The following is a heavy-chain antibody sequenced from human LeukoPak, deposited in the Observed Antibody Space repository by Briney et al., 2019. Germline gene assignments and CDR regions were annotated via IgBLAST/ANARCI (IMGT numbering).Heavy chain of an antibody. J-gene: IGHJ6*02. V-gene: IGHV3-66*01. CDR2: IYSGGST. D-gene: IGHD3-22*01. Sequence: GGSLRLSCAASGFTVSSNYMSWVRQAPGKGLEWVSVIYSGGSTYYADSVKGRFTISRDNSKNTLYLQMNSLRAEDTAVYYCARGTYDSSGYYPLEYYYGMDVWGQGTTVTVSS. CDR3: ARGTYDSSGYYPLEYYYGMDV. CDR1: GFTVSSNY.